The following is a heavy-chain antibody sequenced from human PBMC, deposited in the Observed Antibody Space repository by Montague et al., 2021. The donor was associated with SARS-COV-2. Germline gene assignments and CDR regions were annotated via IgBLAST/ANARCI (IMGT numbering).Heavy chain of an antibody. CDR3: ARDTRSAIVVVVSRYGLDD. Sequence: SETLSLTCTVSGGSISSSSYYWGWIRQPPGKGLEWIGSIYYTGSTYYNPSLKSRVTMSVDTSKNQFSLELSSVTAADTAVYYCARDTRSAIVVVVSRYGLDDWGQGTTVTVSS. D-gene: IGHD2-15*01. J-gene: IGHJ6*02. CDR2: IYYTGST. V-gene: IGHV4-39*07. CDR1: GGSISSSSYY.